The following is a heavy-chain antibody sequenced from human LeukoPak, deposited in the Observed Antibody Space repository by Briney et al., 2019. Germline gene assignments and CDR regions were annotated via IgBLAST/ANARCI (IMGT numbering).Heavy chain of an antibody. J-gene: IGHJ4*02. CDR3: ARQSGTMVTTRFDY. CDR1: GFTFSNYG. CDR2: ITGNGGTT. V-gene: IGHV3-23*01. D-gene: IGHD4-17*01. Sequence: PGGSLRLSCAASGFTFSNYGMNWVRQAPGKGLEWVSGITGNGGTTYYADSVKGRFTISRDNSKNTVYLQMNSLRAEDTAIYYCARQSGTMVTTRFDYWGQGTLVTVSS.